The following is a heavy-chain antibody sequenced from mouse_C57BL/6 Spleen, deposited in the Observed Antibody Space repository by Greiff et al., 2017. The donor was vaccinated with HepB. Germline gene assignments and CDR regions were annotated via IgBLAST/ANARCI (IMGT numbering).Heavy chain of an antibody. CDR2: IDPSDSYT. CDR1: GYTFTSYW. D-gene: IGHD5-5*01. J-gene: IGHJ4*01. Sequence: VQLQQPGAELVKPGASVKLSCKASGYTFTSYWMQWVKQRPGQGLEWIGEIDPSDSYTNYNQKFKGKATLTVDTSSSTAYMQLSSLTSEDSAVYYCARRGLPKAMDYWGQGTSVTVSS. CDR3: ARRGLPKAMDY. V-gene: IGHV1-50*01.